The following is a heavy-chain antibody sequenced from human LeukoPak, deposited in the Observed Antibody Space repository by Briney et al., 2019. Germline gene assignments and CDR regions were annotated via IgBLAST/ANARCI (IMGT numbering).Heavy chain of an antibody. V-gene: IGHV4-59*12. CDR3: ARSGITIFGVVPWYMDV. J-gene: IGHJ6*03. D-gene: IGHD3-3*01. CDR2: IYYSGST. CDR1: GGSISSYY. Sequence: SETLSLTCTVSGGSISSYYWSWIRQPPGKGLEWIGYIYYSGSTNYNPSLKSRVTMSVDTSKNQFSLKLSSVTAADTAVYYCARSGITIFGVVPWYMDVWGKGTTVTVSS.